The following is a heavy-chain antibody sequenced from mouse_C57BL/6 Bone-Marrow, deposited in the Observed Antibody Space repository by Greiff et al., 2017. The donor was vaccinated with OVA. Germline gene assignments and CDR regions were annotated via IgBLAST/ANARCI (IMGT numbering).Heavy chain of an antibody. Sequence: VKLQESGAELARPGASVKLSCTASGYTFTSYGISWVKQRTGQGLEWIGEIYPRSGNTYYNAKFKGKATLTADKSSSTAYMELRSLTSEDSAVYFCASYIWCASWGQGTLVTVSA. V-gene: IGHV1-81*01. CDR3: ASYIWCAS. CDR2: IYPRSGNT. CDR1: GYTFTSYG. J-gene: IGHJ3*01. D-gene: IGHD1-3*01.